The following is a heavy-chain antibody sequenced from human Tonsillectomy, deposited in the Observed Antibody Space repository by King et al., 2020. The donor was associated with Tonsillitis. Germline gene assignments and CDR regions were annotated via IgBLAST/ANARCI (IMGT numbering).Heavy chain of an antibody. Sequence: VQLVESGGGLVQPGGSLRLSCAASGFTFSSFWMHWVRQAPGKGLVWVSRIKSDGSSTNYADSVKGRFTISRDNAKNTLYLQMNSLRAEDTAVYYCARVDYDSSGYYYAFDYWGQGTLVTVSS. D-gene: IGHD3-22*01. CDR2: IKSDGSST. CDR1: GFTFSSFW. V-gene: IGHV3-74*01. CDR3: ARVDYDSSGYYYAFDY. J-gene: IGHJ4*02.